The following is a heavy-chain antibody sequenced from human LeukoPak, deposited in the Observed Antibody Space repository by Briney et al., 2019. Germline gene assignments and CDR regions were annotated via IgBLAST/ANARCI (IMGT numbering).Heavy chain of an antibody. J-gene: IGHJ3*02. Sequence: SETLSLTCTVSGGSISSYYWSWIRQPPGKGLEWIGYIYYSGSTNYNPSLKSRVTISVDTSKNQFFLKLSSVTAADTAVYYCARGATISAFDIWGQGTMVTVSS. CDR3: ARGATISAFDI. D-gene: IGHD5-12*01. CDR2: IYYSGST. V-gene: IGHV4-59*01. CDR1: GGSISSYY.